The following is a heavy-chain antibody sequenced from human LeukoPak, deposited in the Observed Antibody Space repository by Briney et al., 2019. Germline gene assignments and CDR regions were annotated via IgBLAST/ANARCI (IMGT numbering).Heavy chain of an antibody. V-gene: IGHV3-53*01. J-gene: IGHJ3*02. CDR1: GFTLRYYQ. D-gene: IGHD3-22*01. CDR2: TYTGGNS. CDR3: ARGGRGSAAVVAPRSFDI. Sequence: GGSLRLSCATSGFTLRYYQMNWVRQAPGKGLEWVSVTYTGGNSYYADSVKGRFIISRDISKNTLYLQMNSLRAEDSALYYCARGGRGSAAVVAPRSFDIWGQGTMVTVSS.